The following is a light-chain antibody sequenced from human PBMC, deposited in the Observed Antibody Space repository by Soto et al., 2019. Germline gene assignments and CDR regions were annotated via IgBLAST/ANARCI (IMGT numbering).Light chain of an antibody. CDR2: RAS. V-gene: IGKV3D-15*01. CDR3: LHYHNLLA. CDR1: QSIYCN. Sequence: ILMTQSPATLSLSPGESATLSCRASQSIYCNVAWYQQKPGQAPRLLIYRASTRAAGLPARFSGSGSGTDFLLTSSSLQHEYFTVYSRLHYHNLLAFGPGTKVEI. J-gene: IGKJ1*01.